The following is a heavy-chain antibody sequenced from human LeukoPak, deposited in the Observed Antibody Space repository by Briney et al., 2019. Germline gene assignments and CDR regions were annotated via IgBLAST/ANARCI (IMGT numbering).Heavy chain of an antibody. D-gene: IGHD6-25*01. CDR1: GFTFTDYS. J-gene: IGHJ6*03. CDR3: ARDGSGFYLYYYMDV. V-gene: IGHV3-21*01. CDR2: ISTVSTYK. Sequence: GGSLRLSCAASGFTFTDYSMTWVRQAPGTGLEWVSSISTVSTYKFYSDSVKGRFTISRDNAKNILYVQMSSLSAEDTAVYYCARDGSGFYLYYYMDVGGRGTPVTVSS.